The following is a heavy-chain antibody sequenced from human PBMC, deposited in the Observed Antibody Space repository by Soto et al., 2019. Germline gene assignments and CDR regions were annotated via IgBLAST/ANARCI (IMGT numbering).Heavy chain of an antibody. V-gene: IGHV3-21*01. D-gene: IGHD3-22*01. CDR2: ISSSSSYI. CDR3: ARDNDSSGVATGPT. J-gene: IGHJ3*01. CDR1: GATFSSYS. Sequence: GGSLRLSCAASGATFSSYSMNWVRQAPGKGLEWVSSISSSSSYIYYADSVKGRFTTSRDDAKNSLYLQMNSLRAEDTAVYYCARDNDSSGVATGPTWGQGTMVTVSS.